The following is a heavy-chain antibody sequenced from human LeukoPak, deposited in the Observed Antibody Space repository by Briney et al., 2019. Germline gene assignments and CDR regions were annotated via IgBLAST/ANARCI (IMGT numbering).Heavy chain of an antibody. V-gene: IGHV4-39*02. Sequence: ETLSLTCTVSGGSISSSSYYWGWLRQPPGTGLEWIGSIYYSGSTYYNPSLNILVTISVDTSKNHFSLNLSSVTAADTAVYYCARLYYDSSGYYQICYFDYWGQGTLVTVSS. CDR2: IYYSGST. CDR3: ARLYYDSSGYYQICYFDY. J-gene: IGHJ4*02. CDR1: GGSISSSSYY. D-gene: IGHD3-22*01.